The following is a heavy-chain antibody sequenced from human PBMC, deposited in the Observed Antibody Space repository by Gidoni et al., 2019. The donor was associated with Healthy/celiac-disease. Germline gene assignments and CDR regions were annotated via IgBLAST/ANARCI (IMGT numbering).Heavy chain of an antibody. Sequence: QVQLVESGGGVVQPGRSLRLSCAASGFTFSSYGMHWVRQAPGKGLEWVAVIWYDGSNKYYADSVKGRFTISRDNSKNTLYLQMNSLRAEDTAVYYCARDLGGYSPYYYGMDVWGQGTTVTVSS. D-gene: IGHD5-18*01. CDR2: IWYDGSNK. J-gene: IGHJ6*02. CDR3: ARDLGGYSPYYYGMDV. CDR1: GFTFSSYG. V-gene: IGHV3-33*01.